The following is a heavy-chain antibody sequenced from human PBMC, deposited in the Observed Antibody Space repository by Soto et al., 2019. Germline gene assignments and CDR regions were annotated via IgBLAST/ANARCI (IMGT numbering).Heavy chain of an antibody. CDR3: ARVGVYAMGVEGSHGDY. J-gene: IGHJ4*02. V-gene: IGHV3-53*01. CDR2: IYSGGST. CDR1: GFTVSSNY. Sequence: EVQLVESGGGLIQPGGSLRLSCAASGFTVSSNYMSWVRQAPGKGLEWVSVIYSGGSTYYADSVKGRFTISRDNSKNTLYLQMNSLRAEDTAVYYCARVGVYAMGVEGSHGDYWGQGTLVTVSS. D-gene: IGHD2-8*01.